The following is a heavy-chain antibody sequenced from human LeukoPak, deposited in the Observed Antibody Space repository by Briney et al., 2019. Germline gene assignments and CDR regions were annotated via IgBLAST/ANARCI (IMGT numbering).Heavy chain of an antibody. D-gene: IGHD4-17*01. V-gene: IGHV1-69*05. J-gene: IGHJ3*02. CDR3: ARLTTPDAFDI. Sequence: ASVKVSCKASGGTFSSYAISWVRQAPGQGLEWMGGIIPIFGTANYAQKFQGRVTMTRNTSISTAYMELSSLRSEDTAVYYCARLTTPDAFDIWGQGTMVTVSS. CDR2: IIPIFGTA. CDR1: GGTFSSYA.